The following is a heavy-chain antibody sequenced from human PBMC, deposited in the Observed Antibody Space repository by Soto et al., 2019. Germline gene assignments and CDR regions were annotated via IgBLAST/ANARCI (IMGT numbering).Heavy chain of an antibody. D-gene: IGHD3-10*01. J-gene: IGHJ6*02. Sequence: GGSLRLSCAASGFTFNNYWMSWVRQAPGKGLEWVAHIKTDGSEKYYVDSVKGRFTISRDNSKNTLYLQMNSLRAEDTAVYYCARDEGLGVNYYYYGMDLWGQGTTVTVSS. CDR1: GFTFNNYW. CDR2: IKTDGSEK. V-gene: IGHV3-7*01. CDR3: ARDEGLGVNYYYYGMDL.